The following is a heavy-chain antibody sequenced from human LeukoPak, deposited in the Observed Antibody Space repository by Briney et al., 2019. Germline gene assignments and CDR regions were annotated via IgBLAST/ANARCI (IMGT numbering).Heavy chain of an antibody. D-gene: IGHD2-2*01. CDR2: INWNGGST. CDR1: GFTFDDYG. J-gene: IGHJ6*03. CDR3: ANQGCSGTSCYRNYDMDV. Sequence: PGGSLRLSCAASGFTFDDYGLSWVRQAPGKGLEWVSTINWNGGSTGYADSVKGRFTISRDNAKNSLYLQMNSLRAEDTAIYYCANQGCSGTSCYRNYDMDVWGKGTTVTVSS. V-gene: IGHV3-20*04.